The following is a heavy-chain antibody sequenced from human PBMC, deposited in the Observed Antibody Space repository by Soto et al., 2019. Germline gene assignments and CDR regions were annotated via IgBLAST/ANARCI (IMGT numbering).Heavy chain of an antibody. D-gene: IGHD7-27*01. V-gene: IGHV4-59*11. J-gene: IGHJ4*02. CDR1: GGSISNHY. CDR2: IYYNGNT. Sequence: QVQLQEPGPGLVKPSETLSLTCTVSGGSISNHYWSWIRQPPGKGLEWIGYIYYNGNTNYNPSLKSRVTMSVDTSKNQVSLQWSSVTAADTAAEFCTRANWYSEYWVQGTLVTVSS. CDR3: TRANWYSEY.